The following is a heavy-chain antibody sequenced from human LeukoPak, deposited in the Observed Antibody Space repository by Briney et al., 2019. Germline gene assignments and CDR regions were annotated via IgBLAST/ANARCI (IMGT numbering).Heavy chain of an antibody. Sequence: GGSLRLSCAASGFTFSSYWMHWVRQAPGKGLVWVSRINSDGSSTSYADSVKGRFTISRDNSKNTLYLQMNSLRAEDTAVYYCAKVIREVDMSHDYWGQGALVTVSS. V-gene: IGHV3-74*01. D-gene: IGHD5-24*01. CDR3: AKVIREVDMSHDY. J-gene: IGHJ4*02. CDR1: GFTFSSYW. CDR2: INSDGSST.